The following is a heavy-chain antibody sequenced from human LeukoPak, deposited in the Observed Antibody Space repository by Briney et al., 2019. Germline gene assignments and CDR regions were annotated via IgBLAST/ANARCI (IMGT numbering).Heavy chain of an antibody. J-gene: IGHJ4*02. D-gene: IGHD6-19*01. Sequence: SETLSLTCAVYGGSFSGYYWSWIRQPPGKGLEWIGEINHSGSTNYNPSLKSRVTISVDTSKNQFSLKLSSVTAADTAVYYCARGRGSGWYGNFYCFDYWGQGTLVTVSS. CDR3: ARGRGSGWYGNFYCFDY. CDR2: INHSGST. V-gene: IGHV4-34*01. CDR1: GGSFSGYY.